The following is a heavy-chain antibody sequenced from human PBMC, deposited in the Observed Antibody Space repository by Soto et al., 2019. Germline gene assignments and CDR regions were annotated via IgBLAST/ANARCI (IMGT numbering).Heavy chain of an antibody. D-gene: IGHD3-3*02. Sequence: PSETLSLTCTVSGDSIISSDFYWGWVRQPPGKGLEWIGSIFYLWSSYYNPSLKSRVTMSVDTSKNQFALRLRSVTAADTALYFCARHSLALRKNNWFDPWGQGILVTVSS. CDR1: GDSIISSDFY. CDR3: ARHSLALRKNNWFDP. CDR2: IFYLWSS. J-gene: IGHJ5*02. V-gene: IGHV4-39*01.